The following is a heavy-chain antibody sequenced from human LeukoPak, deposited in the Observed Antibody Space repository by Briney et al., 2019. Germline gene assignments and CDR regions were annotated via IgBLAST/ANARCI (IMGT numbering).Heavy chain of an antibody. CDR3: ALTFGTVTSGMDV. CDR2: ISSSSSYI. Sequence: GGSLRLSCAASGFTFSSYSMNWVRQAPGKGLEWVSSISSSSSYIYYADSVKGRFTISRDNAKNSLYLQMNSLRAEDTAVYYCALTFGTVTSGMDVWGQGTTVTVSS. V-gene: IGHV3-21*01. D-gene: IGHD4-17*01. CDR1: GFTFSSYS. J-gene: IGHJ6*02.